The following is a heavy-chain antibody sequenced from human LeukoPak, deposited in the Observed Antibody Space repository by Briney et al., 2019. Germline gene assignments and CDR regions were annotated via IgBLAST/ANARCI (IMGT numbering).Heavy chain of an antibody. D-gene: IGHD3-10*01. CDR3: AIYGSGSYYK. Sequence: GRSLRLSCAASGFTFSSYGMHWVRQAPGKGLEWVAVIPYDGSNKYYADSVKGRFTISRDNSKNTLYLQMNSLRAEDTAVYYCAIYGSGSYYKWGQGTLVTVSS. V-gene: IGHV3-30*03. CDR1: GFTFSSYG. CDR2: IPYDGSNK. J-gene: IGHJ4*02.